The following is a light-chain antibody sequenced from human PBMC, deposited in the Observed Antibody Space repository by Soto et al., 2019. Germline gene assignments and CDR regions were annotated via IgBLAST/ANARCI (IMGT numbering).Light chain of an antibody. V-gene: IGKV3-20*01. Sequence: IVLTQSPVTLSLSPGERATLSCRASRSFASSYLGWYQQKPGQAPRLLIYAASTRATGIPDRFSGSGSATDFTLTISRLEPEDSAVYYCQHYDSSPPYTFGRGTKLEIK. CDR1: RSFASSY. CDR3: QHYDSSPPYT. J-gene: IGKJ2*01. CDR2: AAS.